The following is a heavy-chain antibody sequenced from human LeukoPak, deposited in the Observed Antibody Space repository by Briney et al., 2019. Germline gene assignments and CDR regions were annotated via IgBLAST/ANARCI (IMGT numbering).Heavy chain of an antibody. CDR1: GVSISNYY. CDR2: IYYSGST. D-gene: IGHD1-26*01. V-gene: IGHV4-59*08. J-gene: IGHJ4*02. Sequence: SETLSLTCTVSGVSISNYYWSWIRQPPGKGLEWIGYIYYSGSTNYNPSLKSRVTISVDTSKNQVSLKLSSVTAADTAMYYCAKSGGYGLIDYWGQGTRVTVSS. CDR3: AKSGGYGLIDY.